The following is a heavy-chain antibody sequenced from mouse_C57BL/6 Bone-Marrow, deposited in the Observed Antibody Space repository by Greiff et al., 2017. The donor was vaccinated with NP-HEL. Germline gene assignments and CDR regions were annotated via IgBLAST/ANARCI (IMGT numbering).Heavy chain of an antibody. CDR2: IDPSDSYT. CDR3: ATNGDGDFDY. D-gene: IGHD4-1*01. Sequence: QVHVKQPGAELVMPGASVKLSCKASGYTFTSYWMHWVKQRPGQGLEWIGEIDPSDSYTNYNQKFKGKSTLTVDKSSSTAYMQLSSLTSEDSAVYYCATNGDGDFDYWGQGTTLTVSS. J-gene: IGHJ2*01. V-gene: IGHV1-69*01. CDR1: GYTFTSYW.